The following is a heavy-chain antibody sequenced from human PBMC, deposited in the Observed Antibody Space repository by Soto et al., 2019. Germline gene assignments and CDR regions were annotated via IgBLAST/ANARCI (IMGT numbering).Heavy chain of an antibody. CDR2: IYTSGST. D-gene: IGHD3-3*01. CDR1: GGSISSYY. Sequence: SETLSLTCTVSGGSISSYYWSWIRQPAGKGLEWIGRIYTSGSTNYNPALQSRVTMSLDTSNNQFSLRLTSVTAADTAVYYCARGQRFSDWFDPWGQGTLVTVS. V-gene: IGHV4-4*07. J-gene: IGHJ5*02. CDR3: ARGQRFSDWFDP.